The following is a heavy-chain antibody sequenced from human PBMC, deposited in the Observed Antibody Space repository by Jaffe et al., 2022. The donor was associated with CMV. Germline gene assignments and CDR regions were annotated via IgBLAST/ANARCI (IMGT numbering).Heavy chain of an antibody. CDR3: ARDHAGIAAAGTPYYFDY. CDR2: INPNSGGT. J-gene: IGHJ4*02. V-gene: IGHV1-2*02. D-gene: IGHD6-13*01. Sequence: QVQLVQSGAEVKKPGASVKVSCKASGYTFTGYYMHWVRQAPGQGLEWMGWINPNSGGTNYAQKFQGRVTMTRDTSISTAYMELSRLRSDDTAVYYCARDHAGIAAAGTPYYFDYWGQGTLVTVSS. CDR1: GYTFTGYY.